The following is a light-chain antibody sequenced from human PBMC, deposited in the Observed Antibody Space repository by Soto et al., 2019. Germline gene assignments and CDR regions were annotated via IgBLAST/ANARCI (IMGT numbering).Light chain of an antibody. CDR2: RNT. J-gene: IGLJ2*01. V-gene: IGLV1-47*01. Sequence: QSVLTQPPSASETPGQRVTISCSGSSSNIGSNYLYWYQQLPGTAPKLLIYRNTHRPSGLPDRFSGSKSDTSASLAISGLRSEDEADYYCAAWDDSLSGPVVFGGGTKLTVL. CDR3: AAWDDSLSGPVV. CDR1: SSNIGSNY.